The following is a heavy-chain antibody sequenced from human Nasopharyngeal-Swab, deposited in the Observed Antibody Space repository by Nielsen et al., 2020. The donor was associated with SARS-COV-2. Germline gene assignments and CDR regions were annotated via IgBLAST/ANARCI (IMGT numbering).Heavy chain of an antibody. CDR2: ISYDGSNK. CDR3: ARDCCQLPLYYFDY. CDR1: GFTFSSYA. V-gene: IGHV3-30-3*01. D-gene: IGHD2-2*01. J-gene: IGHJ4*02. Sequence: GGSLRLSCAASGFTFSSYAMHWVPQAPGKGLEWVAVISYDGSNKYYADSVKGRFTISRDNSKNTLYLQMNSLRAEDTAVYYCARDCCQLPLYYFDYWGQGTLVTVSS.